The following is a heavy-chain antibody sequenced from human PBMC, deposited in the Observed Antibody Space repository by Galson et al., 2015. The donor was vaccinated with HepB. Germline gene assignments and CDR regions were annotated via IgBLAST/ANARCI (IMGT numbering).Heavy chain of an antibody. J-gene: IGHJ4*01. Sequence: PALVKPTQTLTLTCAFSGFSLSTRGVAVGWIRQPPGKALEWLVLIYWDDDKDYSPSVKSRLTVTKDTSKNQVVLTMTNMDPVDPATYYCAHAVTYSDGTGYSFHYWGHGTLVTVSS. D-gene: IGHD3-22*01. V-gene: IGHV2-5*02. CDR2: IYWDDDK. CDR1: GFSLSTRGVA. CDR3: AHAVTYSDGTGYSFHY.